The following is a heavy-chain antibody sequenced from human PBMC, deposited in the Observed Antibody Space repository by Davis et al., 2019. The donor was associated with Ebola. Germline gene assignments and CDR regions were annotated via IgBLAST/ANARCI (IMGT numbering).Heavy chain of an antibody. CDR1: GFTVSSNY. CDR2: IYSGGST. Sequence: PGGSLRLSCAASGFTVSSNYMSWVRQAPGKGLEWVSVIYSGGSTYYADSVKGRFTISRDNSKNTLYLQMNSLRAEDTAVYYCARIFYGPFPAFDYWGQGTLVTVSS. J-gene: IGHJ4*02. D-gene: IGHD2-8*01. CDR3: ARIFYGPFPAFDY. V-gene: IGHV3-53*01.